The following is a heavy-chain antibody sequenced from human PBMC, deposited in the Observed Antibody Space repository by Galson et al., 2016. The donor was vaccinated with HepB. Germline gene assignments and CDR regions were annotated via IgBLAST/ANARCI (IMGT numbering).Heavy chain of an antibody. Sequence: SLRLSCAASGFIFSNYGMHWVRQAPGKGPGWVAVISDNGKTTYYADSVQGRFTISRDRSKNTLDLRMNSLRAEDTAVYYCAKEADIISRWSEAFDVWGQGTMVTVSS. CDR1: GFIFSNYG. CDR3: AKEADIISRWSEAFDV. CDR2: ISDNGKTT. D-gene: IGHD2-15*01. J-gene: IGHJ3*01. V-gene: IGHV3-30*18.